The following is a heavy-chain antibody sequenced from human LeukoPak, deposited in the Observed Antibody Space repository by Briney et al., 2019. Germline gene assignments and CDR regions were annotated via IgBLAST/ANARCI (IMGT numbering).Heavy chain of an antibody. CDR3: ARDTWVYYDSIGSYYYFDY. CDR2: IYYSGST. CDR1: GGSISSYY. D-gene: IGHD3-22*01. Sequence: SETLSLTCTVSGGSISSYYWSWIRQPPGKGLEWIGYIYYSGSTKHNPSLKSRVNISVDTSKNQFSLKLSSVTAADTAVYYCARDTWVYYDSIGSYYYFDYWGQGTLVTVSS. J-gene: IGHJ4*02. V-gene: IGHV4-59*01.